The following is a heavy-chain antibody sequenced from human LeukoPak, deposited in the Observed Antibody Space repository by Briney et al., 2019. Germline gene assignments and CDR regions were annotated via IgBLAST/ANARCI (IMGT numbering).Heavy chain of an antibody. D-gene: IGHD2-15*01. Sequence: GGSLRLSCAASGFTFSSYAMSWVRQAPGKGLEWVSSISSSSSYIYYADSVKGRFTISRENAKNSLYLQMNSLRAGDTAVYYCARDLGYNWFDPWGQGTLVTVSS. V-gene: IGHV3-21*01. CDR3: ARDLGYNWFDP. CDR2: ISSSSSYI. CDR1: GFTFSSYA. J-gene: IGHJ5*02.